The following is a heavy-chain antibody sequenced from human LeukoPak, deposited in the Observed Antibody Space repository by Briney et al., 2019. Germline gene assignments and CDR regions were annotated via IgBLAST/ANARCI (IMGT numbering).Heavy chain of an antibody. D-gene: IGHD3-22*01. CDR3: ARAVYDSSGYSVYCDY. V-gene: IGHV4-30-2*01. J-gene: IGHJ4*02. Sequence: PSETLSLTCAVSVGSISSGCYSWSWIRQPPGKGLEWIGYIYHSGSTYYNPSLKSRVTISVDRSKNQFSLKLSSVTAADTAVYYCARAVYDSSGYSVYCDYWGQGTLVTVSS. CDR1: VGSISSGCYS. CDR2: IYHSGST.